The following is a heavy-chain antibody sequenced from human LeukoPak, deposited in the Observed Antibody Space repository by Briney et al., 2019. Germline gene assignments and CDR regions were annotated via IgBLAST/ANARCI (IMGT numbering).Heavy chain of an antibody. D-gene: IGHD6-19*01. CDR2: IWYDGSNK. Sequence: GGSLRLSCAASGFAFSSCGMHWVRQAPGKGLEWAAVIWYDGSNKYYADSVKGRFTISRDNSKNTLYLQMNSLRAEDTAVYYCARDGYSSGWYEGTFDYWGQGTLVTVSS. CDR1: GFAFSSCG. V-gene: IGHV3-33*01. J-gene: IGHJ4*02. CDR3: ARDGYSSGWYEGTFDY.